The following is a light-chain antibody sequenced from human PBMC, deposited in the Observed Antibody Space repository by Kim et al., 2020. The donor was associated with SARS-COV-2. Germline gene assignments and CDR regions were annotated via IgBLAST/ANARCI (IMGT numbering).Light chain of an antibody. Sequence: GQSVAISCTGTSSDVGGYNFVSWFQQHPGKAPKLVIYGVTKRPSGVSNRFSGSKSGNTASLTISGLQAEDEADYYCSSSTPNTTPLFGGGTQLTVL. V-gene: IGLV2-14*03. J-gene: IGLJ2*01. CDR3: SSSTPNTTPL. CDR2: GVT. CDR1: SSDVGGYNF.